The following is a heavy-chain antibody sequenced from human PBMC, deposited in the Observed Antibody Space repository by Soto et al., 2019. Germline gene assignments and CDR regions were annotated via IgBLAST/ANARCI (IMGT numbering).Heavy chain of an antibody. D-gene: IGHD4-17*01. Sequence: PVGSLRLSCAASGFTFSSYGMHWVRQAPGKGLEWVAVIWYDGSNKYYADSVKGRFTISRENSNNTLYLQMNSLRAEDTAVYYCARGNHHGDPQPVPGSDYWGQGTLVTVSS. CDR1: GFTFSSYG. V-gene: IGHV3-33*01. J-gene: IGHJ4*02. CDR3: ARGNHHGDPQPVPGSDY. CDR2: IWYDGSNK.